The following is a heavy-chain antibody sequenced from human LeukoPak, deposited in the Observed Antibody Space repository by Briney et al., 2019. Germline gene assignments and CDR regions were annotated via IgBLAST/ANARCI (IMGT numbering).Heavy chain of an antibody. Sequence: GGSLRLSCAASGFTFSSQWMSWVRQAPGKGLEWVAVISYDGSNKYYADSVKGRFTISRDNSKNTLYLQMNSLRAEDTAVYYCAKDTGGYGDLTFVYWGQGTLVTVSS. J-gene: IGHJ4*02. CDR1: GFTFSSQW. D-gene: IGHD4-17*01. V-gene: IGHV3-30*18. CDR2: ISYDGSNK. CDR3: AKDTGGYGDLTFVY.